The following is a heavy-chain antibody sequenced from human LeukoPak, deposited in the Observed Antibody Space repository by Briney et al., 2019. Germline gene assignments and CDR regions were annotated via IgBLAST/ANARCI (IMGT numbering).Heavy chain of an antibody. CDR1: GGSFSGYY. Sequence: SETLSLTCAVYGGSFSGYYWSWIRQPPGKGLEWIGEINHSGSTNYNPSLKSRVTISVDTSKNQFSLKLSSVTAADTAVYYCARLPVFCGGDCYSAHWGQGTLVTVSS. V-gene: IGHV4-34*01. CDR3: ARLPVFCGGDCYSAH. J-gene: IGHJ4*02. CDR2: INHSGST. D-gene: IGHD2-21*02.